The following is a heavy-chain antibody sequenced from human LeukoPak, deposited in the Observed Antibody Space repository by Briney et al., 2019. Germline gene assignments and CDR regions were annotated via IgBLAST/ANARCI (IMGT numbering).Heavy chain of an antibody. Sequence: GEALKISFKGSGYRFTSYWIGWVRQLPGKGLEWMGIIYPGDSHTRYSPSFQGQVTISADNSISTAYLQWGSLKASDTAIYYCATNHRNSGSFYWGQGTLVTVSS. V-gene: IGHV5-51*01. CDR3: ATNHRNSGSFY. CDR2: IYPGDSHT. D-gene: IGHD1-14*01. J-gene: IGHJ4*02. CDR1: GYRFTSYW.